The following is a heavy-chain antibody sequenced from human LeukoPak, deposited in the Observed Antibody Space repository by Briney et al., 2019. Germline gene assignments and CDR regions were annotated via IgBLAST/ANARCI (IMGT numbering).Heavy chain of an antibody. V-gene: IGHV3-23*01. CDR2: VSGSGGST. Sequence: GGSLRLSCSASGFTFSCYVMSWVRQAPGKGLEWVSAVSGSGGSTYYADSVKDRFTISRDNSKSTLFLQMNSLSAEDTAVYYCAKDSHSGTYFDSWGRGTLVTVSS. CDR3: AKDSHSGTYFDS. J-gene: IGHJ4*02. CDR1: GFTFSCYV. D-gene: IGHD1-26*01.